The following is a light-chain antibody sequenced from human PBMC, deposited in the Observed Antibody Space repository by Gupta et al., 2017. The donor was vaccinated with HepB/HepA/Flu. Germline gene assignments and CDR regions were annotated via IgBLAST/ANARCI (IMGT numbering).Light chain of an antibody. J-gene: IGLJ3*02. V-gene: IGLV2-8*01. Sequence: SALTQPPSASGSPGPSVTISCTGTSSDVGGYNYVSWYQQHPGKAPKLMIYEGNKRPSGVPDRFSGSKSGNTASLTVSGLQEEEEADYYCSSYTGSNNWVFGGGTKLTVL. CDR1: SSDVGGYNY. CDR2: EGN. CDR3: SSYTGSNNWV.